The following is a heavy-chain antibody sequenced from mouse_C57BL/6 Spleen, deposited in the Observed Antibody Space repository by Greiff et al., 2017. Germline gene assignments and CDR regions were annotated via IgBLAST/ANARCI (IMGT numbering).Heavy chain of an antibody. D-gene: IGHD1-1*01. J-gene: IGHJ4*01. CDR1: GYTFTSYW. CDR2: IYPGSGST. CDR3: ARCLYYYGRTYAMDY. V-gene: IGHV1-55*01. Sequence: QVQLKQPGAELVKPGASVKMSCKASGYTFTSYWITWVKQRPGQGLEWIGDIYPGSGSTNYNEKFKSKATLTVDTSSSTAYMQLSSLTSEDSAVYYCARCLYYYGRTYAMDYWGQGTSVTVSS.